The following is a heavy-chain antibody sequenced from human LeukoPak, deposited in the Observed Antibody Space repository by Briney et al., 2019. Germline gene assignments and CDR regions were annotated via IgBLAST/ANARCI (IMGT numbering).Heavy chain of an antibody. J-gene: IGHJ3*02. CDR1: GGSFSGYY. CDR2: INHSGST. Sequence: SETLSLTCAVYGGSFSGYYWSWIRQPPGKGLEWIGEINHSGSTNYNPSLKSRVTISVDTSKNQFSLKLSSVTAADTAVYYCARQTRDAFDIWGQGTMVTVSS. CDR3: ARQTRDAFDI. V-gene: IGHV4-34*01.